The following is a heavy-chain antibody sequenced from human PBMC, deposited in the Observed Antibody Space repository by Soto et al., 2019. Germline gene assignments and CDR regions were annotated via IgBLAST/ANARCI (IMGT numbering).Heavy chain of an antibody. CDR3: ARSPNYYYYGFDV. CDR2: IYYSGST. V-gene: IGHV4-61*08. CDR1: GGSVSSGDYF. Sequence: SETLSLTCTDSGGSVSSGDYFWSWLRQSPGKRLEWIAYIYYSGSTNYNPSLKSRATISVDTSKSQVSLTLTSMTAADAALYYCARSPNYYYYGFDVWGQGTAVSVSS. D-gene: IGHD3-10*01. J-gene: IGHJ6*02.